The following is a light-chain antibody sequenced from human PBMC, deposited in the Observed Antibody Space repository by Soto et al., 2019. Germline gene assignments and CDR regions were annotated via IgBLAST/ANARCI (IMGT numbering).Light chain of an antibody. CDR3: RSFVAGNNYWV. CDR1: SSDVGTRNF. V-gene: IGLV2-14*01. J-gene: IGLJ3*02. CDR2: QVT. Sequence: SVLTQPASVSGSPGQSITISCTGTSSDVGTRNFVSWYQQHPGKAPKLMIYQVTNRPSGVSNRFSGSKSGNTASLTISGLQAEDEADYYCRSFVAGNNYWVSAGGTKATVL.